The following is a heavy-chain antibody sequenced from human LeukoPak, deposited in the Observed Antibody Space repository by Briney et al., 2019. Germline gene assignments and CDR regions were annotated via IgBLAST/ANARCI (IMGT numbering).Heavy chain of an antibody. V-gene: IGHV3-9*01. CDR3: AKGGNQWLPRGSYYFDF. CDR1: GFTFDEYA. CDR2: IRWNSGII. J-gene: IGHJ4*02. Sequence: GGSLRLSCAASGFTFDEYAMHWVRRAPGKGLECVSGIRWNSGIIGYANSVKGRFTISRDDANNSLYLQMDSLTTEDSAFYYYAKGGNQWLPRGSYYFDFWGQGTLVTVSP. D-gene: IGHD6-19*01.